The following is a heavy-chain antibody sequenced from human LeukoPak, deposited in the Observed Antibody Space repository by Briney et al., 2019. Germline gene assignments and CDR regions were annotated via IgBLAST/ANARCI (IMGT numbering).Heavy chain of an antibody. CDR3: ARQATSASYSYDY. CDR2: IYTSRSP. V-gene: IGHV4-4*09. J-gene: IGHJ4*02. Sequence: PSETLSLTCTVSGGSFSGYYWSWIRQPPGEGLEWIGFIYTSRSPSYNPSLKSRVTISIDTSKNQFSLKLSSVTAADTAVYYCARQATSASYSYDYWGKGTLVTVSS. CDR1: GGSFSGYY. D-gene: IGHD1-26*01.